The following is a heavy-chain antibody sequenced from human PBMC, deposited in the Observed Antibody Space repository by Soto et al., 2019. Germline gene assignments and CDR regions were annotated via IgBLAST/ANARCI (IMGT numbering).Heavy chain of an antibody. D-gene: IGHD2-15*01. CDR1: GFTFSSYD. CDR3: ARDRWCSGGSCYSDRMDV. CDR2: IGTAGDT. J-gene: IGHJ6*04. Sequence: GGSLRLSCAASGFTFSSYDMHWVRQATGKGLEWVSAIGTAGDTYYPGSVKGRFTISRENAKNSLYLQMNSLRAGDTAVYYCARDRWCSGGSCYSDRMDVWGKGTTVTVSS. V-gene: IGHV3-13*01.